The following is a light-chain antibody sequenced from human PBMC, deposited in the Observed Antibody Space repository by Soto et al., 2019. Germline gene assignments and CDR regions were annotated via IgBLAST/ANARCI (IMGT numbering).Light chain of an antibody. Sequence: DIQMTQSPSTLSASVGDRVTITCRASQNVNNCLAWYQQKPGKAPKLLMHKAANLESGVPSRFSGSGSGTVFSLTISSLQPDDFATYYCQQYSSYWTFGQGTKVEIK. J-gene: IGKJ1*01. V-gene: IGKV1-5*03. CDR2: KAA. CDR3: QQYSSYWT. CDR1: QNVNNC.